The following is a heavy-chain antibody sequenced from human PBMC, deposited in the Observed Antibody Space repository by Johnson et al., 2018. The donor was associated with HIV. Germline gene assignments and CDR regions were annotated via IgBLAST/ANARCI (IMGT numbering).Heavy chain of an antibody. V-gene: IGHV3-30*04. CDR2: ISYDGSNK. CDR1: RFTFSSYA. D-gene: IGHD6-19*01. Sequence: QVQLVESGGGVVQPGRSLRLSCAASRFTFSSYAMHWVRQAPGKGLEWVAIISYDGSNKNYADSVKGRFTVSRDNSKNTLFLQMNGLRAEDTAVYYCAGGVAVAFDIWGPGTMVTVSS. J-gene: IGHJ3*02. CDR3: AGGVAVAFDI.